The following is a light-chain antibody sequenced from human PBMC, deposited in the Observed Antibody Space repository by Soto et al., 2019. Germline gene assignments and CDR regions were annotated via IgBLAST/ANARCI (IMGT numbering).Light chain of an antibody. J-gene: IGKJ3*01. V-gene: IGKV1-33*01. CDR2: DAS. Sequence: DIQMTQSPASLSASVGDRVTITCQATQDIDNYLNWYQQKAGKAPKLLIYDASNLETGVPSGFSGSGSVTYFTFTISSLQPEDIATYYCQQYANLSLTFGPGTKVDIK. CDR3: QQYANLSLT. CDR1: QDIDNY.